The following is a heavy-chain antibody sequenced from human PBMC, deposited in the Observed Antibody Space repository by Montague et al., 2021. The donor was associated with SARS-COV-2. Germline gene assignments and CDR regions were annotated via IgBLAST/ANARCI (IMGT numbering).Heavy chain of an antibody. CDR2: TYYRSNWYN. D-gene: IGHD5-12*01. CDR1: GDSVSSNSAA. Sequence: CAISGDSVSSNSAAWNWIRQSPSRGLEWLGRTYYRSNWYNDSAVXVKSRISINPDTSKNQFSLQLNSVTPEDTALYYCAREITGGYSGYEAFYFDNWGQGTLVTVSS. J-gene: IGHJ4*02. V-gene: IGHV6-1*01. CDR3: AREITGGYSGYEAFYFDN.